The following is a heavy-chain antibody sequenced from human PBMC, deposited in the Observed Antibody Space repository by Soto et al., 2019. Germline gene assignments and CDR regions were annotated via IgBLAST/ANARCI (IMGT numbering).Heavy chain of an antibody. V-gene: IGHV3-74*01. CDR2: INSDGSST. Sequence: PVGSLRLSCSASGFTFSSCWMHWVRQAPGKGLVWVSRINSDGSSTSYADSVKGRFTISRDNAKNTLYLQMNSLRAEDTAVYYCAREYCGGDCYQLHYWRQGALVNV. CDR1: GFTFSSCW. D-gene: IGHD2-21*02. CDR3: AREYCGGDCYQLHY. J-gene: IGHJ4*02.